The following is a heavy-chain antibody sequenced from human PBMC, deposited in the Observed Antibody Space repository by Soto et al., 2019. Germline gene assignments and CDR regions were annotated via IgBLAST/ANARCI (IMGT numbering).Heavy chain of an antibody. J-gene: IGHJ5*02. D-gene: IGHD6-19*01. CDR2: IYYSGST. V-gene: IGHV4-61*08. Sequence: PSETLSLTCTVSGGSISSGGYYWSWIRQHPGKGLEWIGYIYYSGSTNYNPSIKSRVTISVDTSKNQFSLKLSSVTAADTAVYYCARTKYLLDHSSGWYHWFDPWGQGTLVTVSS. CDR3: ARTKYLLDHSSGWYHWFDP. CDR1: GGSISSGGYY.